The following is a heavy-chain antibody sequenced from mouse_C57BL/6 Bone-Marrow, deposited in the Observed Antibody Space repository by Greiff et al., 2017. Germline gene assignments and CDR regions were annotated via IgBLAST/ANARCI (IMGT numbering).Heavy chain of an antibody. CDR2: IDPENGDT. CDR3: TTGVWWYVDV. CDR1: GFNIKDDY. V-gene: IGHV14-4*01. Sequence: EVKLQESGAELVRPGASVKLSCTASGFNIKDDYMHWVKQRPEQGLEWIGWIDPENGDTEYASKFQGKATITADTSSNTAYLQLSSLTTEDTAVYYCTTGVWWYVDVWGTGTRVTVSA. J-gene: IGHJ1*03.